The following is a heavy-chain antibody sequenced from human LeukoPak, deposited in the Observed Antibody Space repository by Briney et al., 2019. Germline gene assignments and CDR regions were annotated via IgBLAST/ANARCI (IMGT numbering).Heavy chain of an antibody. D-gene: IGHD1-26*01. J-gene: IGHJ6*03. CDR3: ARGETSVYYHYYMDV. CDR1: GFTFSSYW. V-gene: IGHV3-7*01. CDR2: IKQDGSEK. Sequence: PGGSLRLSCAASGFTFSSYWMSWVRQAPGKGLEWVANIKQDGSEKYYVDSVKGRFTISRDNAKNSLYLQMNSLRAEDTAVYYCARGETSVYYHYYMDVWGKGTTVTVSS.